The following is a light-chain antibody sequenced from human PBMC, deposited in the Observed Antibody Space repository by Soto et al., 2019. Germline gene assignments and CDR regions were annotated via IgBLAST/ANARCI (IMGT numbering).Light chain of an antibody. J-gene: IGKJ5*01. CDR1: QSVSSN. Sequence: EIVMTQSPATLSVSPGERATLSCRASQSVSSNLAWYQQKPGQAPRLLIYGASTRATGIPGRFSGSGSGTDFTLTISRLEPEDFAVYYCQQYGPSPPITFGQGTRLEIK. CDR3: QQYGPSPPIT. CDR2: GAS. V-gene: IGKV3D-15*01.